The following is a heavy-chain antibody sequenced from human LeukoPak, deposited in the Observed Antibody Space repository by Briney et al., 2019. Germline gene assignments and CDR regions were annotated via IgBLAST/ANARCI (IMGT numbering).Heavy chain of an antibody. CDR1: GYTFTNYG. J-gene: IGHJ5*02. CDR2: ISAYNGNT. V-gene: IGHV1-18*01. CDR3: ARGPRPPNRVGEGNWFDP. Sequence: GASVKVSCKASGYTFTNYGITWVRQAPGQGLEWMGWISAYNGNTNYAQKLQGRVTMTTDTSTSTAYMELRSLRSDDTAVYYCARGPRPPNRVGEGNWFDPWGQGTLVTVSS. D-gene: IGHD1-26*01.